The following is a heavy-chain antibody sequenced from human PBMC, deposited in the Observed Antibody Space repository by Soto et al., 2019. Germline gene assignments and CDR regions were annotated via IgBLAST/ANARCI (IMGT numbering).Heavy chain of an antibody. D-gene: IGHD6-13*01. J-gene: IGHJ5*02. CDR1: GFTFSSYA. V-gene: IGHV3-23*01. Sequence: GGSLRLSGAASGFTFSSYAMSWVRQAPGKGLEWVSAISGSGGSTYYADSVKGRFTISRDNSKNTLYLQMNSLRAEDTAVYYCVRDPLPGAAAGSNWFDPWGQGTLVTVSS. CDR2: ISGSGGST. CDR3: VRDPLPGAAAGSNWFDP.